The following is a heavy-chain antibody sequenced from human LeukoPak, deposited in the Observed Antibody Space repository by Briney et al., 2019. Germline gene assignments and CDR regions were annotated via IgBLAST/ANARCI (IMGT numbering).Heavy chain of an antibody. D-gene: IGHD6-13*01. V-gene: IGHV3-23*01. Sequence: PGGSLRLSCAASGVTFRSCAMSWVRQAPGPGLEWVSSISGGGGGTYYANSVKGRFTISRDNSKSTLYLQMNGLRAEDTAVYYCAKISPPIPAAGAMDNWGQGTLVTVSS. CDR2: ISGGGGGT. CDR3: AKISPPIPAAGAMDN. J-gene: IGHJ4*02. CDR1: GVTFRSCA.